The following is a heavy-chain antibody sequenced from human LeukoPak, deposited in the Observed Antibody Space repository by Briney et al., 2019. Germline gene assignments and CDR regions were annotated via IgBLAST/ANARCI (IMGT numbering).Heavy chain of an antibody. CDR2: INPNSGGT. CDR1: GYTFTGYY. V-gene: IGHV1-2*02. D-gene: IGHD4-23*01. Sequence: ASVKVSCKASGYTFTGYYMHWVRQAPGQGLEWMGWINPNSGGTNYAQKFQGRVTMTRDTSISTVYMELSSLRSEDTAVYYCARDKTTVVTGEYFDYWGQGTLVTVSS. CDR3: ARDKTTVVTGEYFDY. J-gene: IGHJ4*02.